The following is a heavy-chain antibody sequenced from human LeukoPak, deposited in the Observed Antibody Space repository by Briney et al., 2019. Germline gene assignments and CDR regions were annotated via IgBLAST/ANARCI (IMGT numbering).Heavy chain of an antibody. CDR1: GYTFTSYY. J-gene: IGHJ1*01. V-gene: IGHV1-46*01. Sequence: ASVKVSCKASGYTFTSYYMHWVRQAPGQGLEWMGIMNPSGASASYAQKFQGRVTMTRDTSTSTVYMELSSLRSEDTAVYYCARGAPVVVPSDYGPGYFRLWGQGTLVTVSS. D-gene: IGHD2-21*01. CDR3: ARGAPVVVPSDYGPGYFRL. CDR2: MNPSGASA.